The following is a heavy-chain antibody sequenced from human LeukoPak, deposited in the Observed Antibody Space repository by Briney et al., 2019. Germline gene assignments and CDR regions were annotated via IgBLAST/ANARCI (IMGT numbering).Heavy chain of an antibody. Sequence: GESLKISCKGSGYTFTNYWIGWVRHMPGKGLEFMGMIYPGDSDTRYSPSFQGQVTISADKSISTAYLQWSSLKASDTAMYYCARHRPYRYFDWLHYFDYRGQGTLVTVSS. D-gene: IGHD3-9*01. CDR3: ARHRPYRYFDWLHYFDY. CDR2: IYPGDSDT. V-gene: IGHV5-51*01. CDR1: GYTFTNYW. J-gene: IGHJ4*02.